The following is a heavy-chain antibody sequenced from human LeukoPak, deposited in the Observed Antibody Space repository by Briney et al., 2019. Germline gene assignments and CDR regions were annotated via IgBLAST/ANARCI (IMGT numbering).Heavy chain of an antibody. J-gene: IGHJ4*02. CDR3: ARDRAGGDYDY. V-gene: IGHV3-7*01. CDR2: INADGSSR. D-gene: IGHD3-16*01. Sequence: GGSLRLSCVASGLSFSSSWMTWVRQAPGKGLEWVAIINADGSSRGHADSVKDRFTISRDNAKNSLYLQMNSLRVEDTAVYPCARDRAGGDYDYWGQGTLVTVSS. CDR1: GLSFSSSW.